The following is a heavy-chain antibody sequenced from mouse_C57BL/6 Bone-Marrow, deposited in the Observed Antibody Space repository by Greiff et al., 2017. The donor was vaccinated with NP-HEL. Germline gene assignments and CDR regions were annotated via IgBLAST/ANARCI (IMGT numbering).Heavy chain of an antibody. D-gene: IGHD2-4*01. CDR2: IDPENGDT. Sequence: VQLQQPGAELVMPGASVKLSCKASGYTFTSYWMHWVKQRPEQGLEWIGWIDPENGDTEYASKFQGKATITADTSSNTAYLQLSSLTSEDTAVYYCTITFYDYDGRWGQGTLVTVSA. J-gene: IGHJ3*02. V-gene: IGHV14-4*01. CDR3: TITFYDYDGR. CDR1: GYTFTSYW.